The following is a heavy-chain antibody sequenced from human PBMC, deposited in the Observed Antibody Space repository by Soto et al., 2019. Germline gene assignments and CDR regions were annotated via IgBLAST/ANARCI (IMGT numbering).Heavy chain of an antibody. J-gene: IGHJ4*02. Sequence: QVQLVQSGAEMKMPGSSVTVSCKTSGSIFITYGISWMRQAPGQGLEWMGGIIPFLGKINHAEIFQDRDTITAEKTTSTVYLAMTDQIYNDTAVYYCARETASRSASERPLLPENFDSWGQGTLVNVSS. CDR2: IIPFLGKI. D-gene: IGHD2-21*02. CDR3: ARETASRSASERPLLPENFDS. V-gene: IGHV1-69*06. CDR1: GSIFITYG.